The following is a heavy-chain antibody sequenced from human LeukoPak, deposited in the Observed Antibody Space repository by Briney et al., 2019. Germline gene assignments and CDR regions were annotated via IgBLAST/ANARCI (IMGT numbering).Heavy chain of an antibody. CDR2: ISSNGGST. Sequence: GGSLRLSCAASGFTFSSYAMSWVRQAPGKGLEWVSGISSNGGSTYYADSVKGRFTISRDKSKKTLYLQMNSLRAEDTAVYYCARDPTAATPQYFDYWGQGTLVTVSS. D-gene: IGHD1-14*01. CDR1: GFTFSSYA. J-gene: IGHJ4*02. CDR3: ARDPTAATPQYFDY. V-gene: IGHV3-23*01.